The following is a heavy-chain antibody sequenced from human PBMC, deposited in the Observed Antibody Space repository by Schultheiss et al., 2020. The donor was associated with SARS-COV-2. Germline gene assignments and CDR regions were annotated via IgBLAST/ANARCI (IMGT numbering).Heavy chain of an antibody. Sequence: SVKVSCKASGGTFSSYPISWVRQAPGQGLEWMGGIIPIFGTANYAQKFQGRVTITADESTSTAYMELSSLRSEDTAVYYCARGGGQLVPYYYYGMDVWGQGTTVTVSS. CDR3: ARGGGQLVPYYYYGMDV. V-gene: IGHV1-69*13. D-gene: IGHD6-6*01. CDR2: IIPIFGTA. CDR1: GGTFSSYP. J-gene: IGHJ6*02.